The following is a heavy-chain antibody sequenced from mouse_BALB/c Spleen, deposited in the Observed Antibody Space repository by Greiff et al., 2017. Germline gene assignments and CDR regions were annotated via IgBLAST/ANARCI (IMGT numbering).Heavy chain of an antibody. V-gene: IGHV5-4*02. CDR1: GFTFSDYY. J-gene: IGHJ2*01. CDR3: ARAEDYDDLDY. D-gene: IGHD2-3*01. CDR2: ISDGGSYT. Sequence: EVHLVESGGGLVKPGGSLKLSCAASGFTFSDYYMYWVRQTPEKRLEWVATISDGGSYTYYPDSVKGRFTISRDNAKNNLYLQMSSLKSEDTAMYYCARAEDYDDLDYWGQGTTLTVSS.